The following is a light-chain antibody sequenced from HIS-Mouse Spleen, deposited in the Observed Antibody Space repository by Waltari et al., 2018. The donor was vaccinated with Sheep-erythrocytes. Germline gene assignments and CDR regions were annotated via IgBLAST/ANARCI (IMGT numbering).Light chain of an antibody. CDR2: EVS. Sequence: QSALTQPASVSGSPGQSITIPCTGTSSDVGCYHYVPWYQQHPGKAPKRMIYEVSNRPSGVSNRFSGSKSGNTASLTISGLQAEDEADYYCSSYTSSSTGVFGGGTKLTVL. CDR3: SSYTSSSTGV. CDR1: SSDVGCYHY. J-gene: IGLJ2*01. V-gene: IGLV2-14*01.